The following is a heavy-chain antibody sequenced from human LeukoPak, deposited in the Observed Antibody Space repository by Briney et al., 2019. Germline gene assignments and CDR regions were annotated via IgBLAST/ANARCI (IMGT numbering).Heavy chain of an antibody. CDR1: RFTFLNYA. J-gene: IGHJ4*02. D-gene: IGHD3-22*01. CDR2: ISYDGRNE. V-gene: IGHV3-30*14. Sequence: GGSLRLSCAASRFTFLNYAVNWVRRAPGKGLEWVAIISYDGRNEYYAESVEGRFTISRDTSRNMISLQMNSLRPEDTAVYYCARGYYHFDGSGYFDMWGQGTLVTVSS. CDR3: ARGYYHFDGSGYFDM.